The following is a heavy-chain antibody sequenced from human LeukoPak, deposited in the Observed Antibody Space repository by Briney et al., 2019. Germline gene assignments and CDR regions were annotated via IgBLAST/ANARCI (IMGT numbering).Heavy chain of an antibody. D-gene: IGHD6-19*01. J-gene: IGHJ4*02. CDR1: VFTSSVHS. CDR2: IRDKGHSYTI. Sequence: RGCLRPSRSASVFTSSVHSMDCVRETPGERVGWIGRIRDKGHSYTIQYAASVKGRISVSRDDSHNSLYLQMNSLKTEDTAFYYCAATVAGQNSFVYWGQGILVTVSS. CDR3: AATVAGQNSFVY. V-gene: IGHV3-72*01.